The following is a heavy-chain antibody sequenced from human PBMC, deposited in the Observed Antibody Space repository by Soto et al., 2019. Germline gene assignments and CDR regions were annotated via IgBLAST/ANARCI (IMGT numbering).Heavy chain of an antibody. D-gene: IGHD6-6*01. V-gene: IGHV3-21*01. CDR3: ARGPAARPSIIDYYGIDV. Sequence: PGESLRLSCAASGFTFSSYSMNWVRQAPGKGLEWVSSISSSSSYIYYADSVKGRFTISRDNAKNSLYLQMNSLRAADTAVYYGARGPAARPSIIDYYGIDVSGQGTTVTV. J-gene: IGHJ6*02. CDR1: GFTFSSYS. CDR2: ISSSSSYI.